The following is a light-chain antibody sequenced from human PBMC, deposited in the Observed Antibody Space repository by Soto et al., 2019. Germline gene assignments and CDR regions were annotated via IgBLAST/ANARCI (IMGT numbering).Light chain of an antibody. J-gene: IGLJ2*01. CDR3: FLVYGGVGVV. CDR1: TGAVTSGHY. V-gene: IGLV7-46*01. CDR2: HTG. Sequence: QTVVTQEPSLTVSPGGTVTLTCGSSTGAVTSGHYPSWFQQRPGQAPRTLIYHTGIKHSWTPARFSGSLLGGKAALTLSGAQPEDEAEYYCFLVYGGVGVVFGGGTKLTVL.